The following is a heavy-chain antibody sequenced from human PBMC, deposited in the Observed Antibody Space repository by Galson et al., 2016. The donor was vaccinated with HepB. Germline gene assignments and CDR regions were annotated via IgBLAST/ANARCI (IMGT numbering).Heavy chain of an antibody. D-gene: IGHD6-19*01. CDR2: ISIYNGNT. V-gene: IGHV1-18*01. CDR3: ARRGIAVAGHWYFDL. J-gene: IGHJ2*01. CDR1: GYRFSSFG. Sequence: SVKVSCKASGYRFSSFGITWVRQAPGQGLEWMGWISIYNGNTDYAQRLQGRVSMTTDTSTNTAYMELRSLTSDDTAVYYCARRGIAVAGHWYFDLWGRGTLVTVSS.